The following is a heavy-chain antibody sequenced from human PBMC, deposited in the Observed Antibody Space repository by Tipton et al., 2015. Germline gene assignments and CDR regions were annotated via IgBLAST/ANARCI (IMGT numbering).Heavy chain of an antibody. CDR2: IDWNGGRT. V-gene: IGHV3-20*04. J-gene: IGHJ4*02. Sequence: SLRLSCAASGFTFDDYGMTWVRQVPEKGLEWVAGIDWNGGRTGYADSVKGRFIISRDNAQNSLFLQMNSLTAEDTAFYYCAREGSSWYFGVYWGQGALVSVSS. CDR1: GFTFDDYG. CDR3: AREGSSWYFGVY. D-gene: IGHD6-13*01.